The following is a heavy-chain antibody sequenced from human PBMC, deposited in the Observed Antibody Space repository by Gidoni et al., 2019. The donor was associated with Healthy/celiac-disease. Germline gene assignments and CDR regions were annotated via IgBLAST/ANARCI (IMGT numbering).Heavy chain of an antibody. CDR2: IYYSGST. V-gene: IGHV4-39*01. D-gene: IGHD3-10*01. CDR3: ARRESFISSGFGELFGWFDP. J-gene: IGHJ5*02. Sequence: QLQLPESGPGLVKPSETLSLTCTVSGGSISSSSYYWGWIRQPPGKGLEWIGSIYYSGSTYYNPSLKSRVTISVDTSKNQFSLKLSSVTAADTAVYYCARRESFISSGFGELFGWFDPWGQGTLVTVSS. CDR1: GGSISSSSYY.